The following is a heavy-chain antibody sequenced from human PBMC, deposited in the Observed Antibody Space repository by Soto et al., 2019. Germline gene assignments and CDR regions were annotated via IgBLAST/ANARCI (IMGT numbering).Heavy chain of an antibody. Sequence: SETLSLTCTVSGGSISSGGYYWSWIRQHPGKGLEWIGYIYYSGSTYYNPSLKSRVTISVDTSKNQFSLKLSSVTAADTAVYYCHSSSFDAYYFDYWGQGTLVTVSS. CDR3: HSSSFDAYYFDY. D-gene: IGHD6-13*01. J-gene: IGHJ4*02. V-gene: IGHV4-31*03. CDR2: IYYSGST. CDR1: GGSISSGGYY.